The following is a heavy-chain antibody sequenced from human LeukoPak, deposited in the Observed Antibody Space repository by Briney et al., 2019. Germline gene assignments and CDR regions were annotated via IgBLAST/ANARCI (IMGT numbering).Heavy chain of an antibody. CDR2: INEDGSEQ. CDR1: GSFFSDYW. D-gene: IGHD2/OR15-2a*01. V-gene: IGHV3-7*01. CDR3: ASQESSMTRSH. J-gene: IGHJ4*02. Sequence: PGRSRRLSRVASGSFFSDYWMNWVSQLSGNGMGWVTNINEDGSEQDYVDSVRGRFTISRDNGKNSLYLQRNSLRAEDTAVYYCASQESSMTRSHWGQGTLVTVSS.